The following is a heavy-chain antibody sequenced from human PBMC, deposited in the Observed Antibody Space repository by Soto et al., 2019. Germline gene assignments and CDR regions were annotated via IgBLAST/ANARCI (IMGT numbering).Heavy chain of an antibody. Sequence: QVQLQQWGAGLLKPSETLSLTCAVSGGSLSGYYWSWIRQPPGKGLEWIGEMNDSGNTKYNASLESRVAISVDTSKGHFSLTLTSVTAADTAVYYCASPRWNYIYWGQGTLVAVSS. CDR2: MNDSGNT. CDR1: GGSLSGYY. D-gene: IGHD1-7*01. CDR3: ASPRWNYIY. V-gene: IGHV4-34*01. J-gene: IGHJ4*02.